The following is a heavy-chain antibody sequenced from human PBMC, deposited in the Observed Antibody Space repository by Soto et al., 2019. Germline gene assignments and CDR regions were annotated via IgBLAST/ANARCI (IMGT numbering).Heavy chain of an antibody. J-gene: IGHJ4*02. CDR2: ISGSGGST. CDR1: GFTFSSYA. D-gene: IGHD1-20*01. Sequence: EVQLLESGGGLVQPGGSLRLSCAASGFTFSSYAMSWVRQAPGKGLEWVAAISGSGGSTYYADSVKGRFTISRDNSKNTLYLQMNTRRDEATAGYYCAVGGITGTTPRLDWGQGTLVTVSS. V-gene: IGHV3-23*01. CDR3: AVGGITGTTPRLD.